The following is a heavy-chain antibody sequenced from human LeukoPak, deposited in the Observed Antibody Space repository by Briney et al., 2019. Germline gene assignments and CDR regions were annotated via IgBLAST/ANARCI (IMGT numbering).Heavy chain of an antibody. J-gene: IGHJ4*02. CDR3: ARALIAAAEDY. V-gene: IGHV1-46*01. D-gene: IGHD6-13*01. CDR1: GYSFTSYY. CDR2: INPSGGST. Sequence: ASVKVSCKASGYSFTSYYLHWVRQAPGQGLEWMGIINPSGGSTSLAQKFQGRVTMTRDTSTRTVYMELSSLRSEDTAVYYCARALIAAAEDYWGQGTLVTVSS.